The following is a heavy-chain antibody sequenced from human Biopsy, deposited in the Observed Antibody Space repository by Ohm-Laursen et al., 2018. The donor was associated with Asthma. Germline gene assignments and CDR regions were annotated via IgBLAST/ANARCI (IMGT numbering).Heavy chain of an antibody. Sequence: SLRLSCAAPGFIFGDFEMHWVRQAPGKGLEWVAGISIEGRKTIDAEAVRGRFSISRDNLSKTLFLQMTSLTPEDTAVYYCAAGPYDGTLTGHQYFEYWGRGSLITVSS. CDR1: GFIFGDFE. CDR2: ISIEGRKT. J-gene: IGHJ4*02. CDR3: AAGPYDGTLTGHQYFEY. D-gene: IGHD3-9*01. V-gene: IGHV3-30*04.